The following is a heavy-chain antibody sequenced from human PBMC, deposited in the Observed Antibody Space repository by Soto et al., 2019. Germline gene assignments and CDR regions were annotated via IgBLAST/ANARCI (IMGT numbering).Heavy chain of an antibody. CDR1: GFTFSSDA. J-gene: IGHJ4*02. V-gene: IGHV3-23*01. D-gene: IGHD6-19*01. CDR2: ISGSGGST. CDR3: AKVNGYSSGWFDY. Sequence: EVQLLEPGGGLVQPGGSLRLSCAASGFTFSSDAMSWVRQAPGKGLEWVSAISGSGGSTYYADSVKGRFTISRDNSKNTLYLQMNSLRAEDTAVYYCAKVNGYSSGWFDYWGQGTLVTVSS.